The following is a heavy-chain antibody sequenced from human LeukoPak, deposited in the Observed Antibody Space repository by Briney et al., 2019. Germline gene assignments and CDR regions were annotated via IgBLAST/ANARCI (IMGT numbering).Heavy chain of an antibody. CDR1: GDSISRYY. J-gene: IGHJ4*02. D-gene: IGHD3/OR15-3a*01. V-gene: IGHV4-59*01. Sequence: SETLSLTCTVSGDSISRYYWNWIRQPPGKGLEWIGSISNIGKTNFNPSLKSRGTISVDTSKNHFSLNLSSVTAADTAVYYCARTGLGIYSFDYWGQGTLVTVSS. CDR3: ARTGLGIYSFDY. CDR2: ISNIGKT.